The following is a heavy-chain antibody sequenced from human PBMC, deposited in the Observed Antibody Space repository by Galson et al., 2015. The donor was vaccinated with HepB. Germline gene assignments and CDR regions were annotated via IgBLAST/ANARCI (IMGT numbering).Heavy chain of an antibody. V-gene: IGHV3-7*01. Sequence: SLRLSCAASGFTFKSYGMHWVRQAPGKGLEWVANINKDGSGKNYGDSVKGRFTISRDNAKYSLFLQMNSLRAEDTAAYYCVREGVWGQGTTVTVSS. J-gene: IGHJ6*02. CDR1: GFTFKSYG. CDR2: INKDGSGK. CDR3: VREGV.